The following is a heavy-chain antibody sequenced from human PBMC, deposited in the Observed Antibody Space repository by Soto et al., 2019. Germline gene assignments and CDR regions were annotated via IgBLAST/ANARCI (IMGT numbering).Heavy chain of an antibody. J-gene: IGHJ4*02. D-gene: IGHD3-16*02. Sequence: SETLSLTCTVSGGPIIGVYWTWIRQAPGKGLEWIGDVYYTGNTNYNPSLESRVTMSVDASKNQFSLKLSSVTAADTAVYYCARRWGYDYVWGSYRYTIHSDYWGQGTLVTVSS. V-gene: IGHV4-59*01. CDR3: ARRWGYDYVWGSYRYTIHSDY. CDR1: GGPIIGVY. CDR2: VYYTGNT.